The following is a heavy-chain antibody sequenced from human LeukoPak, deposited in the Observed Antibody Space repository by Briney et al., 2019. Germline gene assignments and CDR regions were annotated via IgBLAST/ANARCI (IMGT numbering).Heavy chain of an antibody. D-gene: IGHD2-15*01. Sequence: GGSLRLSCAASGFTFSSYSMNWVRQAPGRGLEWVSSISSSSNYIYYVDSVKGRFTISRDNAKNSLFLQLITLRAADTAVYFFSRSKPCGYCSGGSCYPTYYYYYYMDVWGKGTTVTVSS. J-gene: IGHJ6*03. CDR2: ISSSSNYI. V-gene: IGHV3-21*01. CDR1: GFTFSSYS. CDR3: SRSKPCGYCSGGSCYPTYYYYYYMDV.